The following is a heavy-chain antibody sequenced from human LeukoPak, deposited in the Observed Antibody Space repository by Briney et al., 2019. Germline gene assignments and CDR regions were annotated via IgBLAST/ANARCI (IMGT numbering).Heavy chain of an antibody. Sequence: SETLSLTCLLSGGSIGPYYWSWIRQAAGKGPEWIGRIYYSGSTYYNPSLKSRVTISVDTSKNQFSLKLSSVTAADTAVYYCARVVDSSGYYLSPPGSYYYYGMDVWGQGTTVTVSS. CDR1: GGSIGPYY. V-gene: IGHV4-4*07. CDR3: ARVVDSSGYYLSPPGSYYYYGMDV. CDR2: IYYSGST. J-gene: IGHJ6*02. D-gene: IGHD3-22*01.